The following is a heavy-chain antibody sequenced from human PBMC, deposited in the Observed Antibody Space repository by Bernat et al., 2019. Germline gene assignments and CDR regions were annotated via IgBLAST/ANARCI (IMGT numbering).Heavy chain of an antibody. V-gene: IGHV4-59*01. CDR3: ARGRYSSSYYYFDY. CDR1: GGSISSYY. CDR2: IYYSGST. Sequence: QVQLQESGPGLVKPSETLSLTCTVSGGSISSYYWSWIRQPPGKGLEWIGYIYYSGSTNYNPSLKSRVTISVDTSKNQFSLKLSSVTAADTAVYYCARGRYSSSYYYFDYWGQGTLVTVSS. D-gene: IGHD6-6*01. J-gene: IGHJ4*02.